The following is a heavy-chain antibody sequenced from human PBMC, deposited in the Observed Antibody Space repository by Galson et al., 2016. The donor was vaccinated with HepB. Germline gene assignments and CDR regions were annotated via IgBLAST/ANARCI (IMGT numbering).Heavy chain of an antibody. Sequence: SLRLSCAVSGFTFRNHQMHWVRQVSGKGLVWVSRIEGDGTRPIYADSVKGRFTISRDNAENTLYLQMNSLRAEDTAVYYCARDLSGPDFWGQGTLVTVS. CDR1: GFTFRNHQ. J-gene: IGHJ4*02. CDR2: IEGDGTRP. V-gene: IGHV3-74*01. CDR3: ARDLSGPDF.